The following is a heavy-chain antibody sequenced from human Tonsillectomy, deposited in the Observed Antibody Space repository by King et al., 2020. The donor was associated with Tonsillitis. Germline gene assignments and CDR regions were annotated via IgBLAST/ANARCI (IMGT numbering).Heavy chain of an antibody. CDR3: AXDXXXSNFLEYYFXY. V-gene: IGHV4-39*07. J-gene: IGHJ4*02. CDR1: GGSISSSSYY. D-gene: IGHD6-6*01. Sequence: QLQESXPGLVKPSETLSLTCTVSGGSISSSSYYWGWIRQPPGKGLEWIGSIYYSGSTYYNPSLKSRVIISVDTSKNQFSLKLSSVTAADTAVYYCAXDXXXSNFLEYYFXYWGQGTLVTVSS. CDR2: IYYSGST.